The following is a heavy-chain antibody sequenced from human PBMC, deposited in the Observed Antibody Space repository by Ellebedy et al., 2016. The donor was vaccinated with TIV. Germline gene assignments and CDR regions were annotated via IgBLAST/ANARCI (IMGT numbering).Heavy chain of an antibody. CDR2: ISTPGSII. CDR1: GFTFSDYY. D-gene: IGHD1-7*01. Sequence: GESLKISCAASGFTFSDYYMSWVRQAPGKGLEWVAYISTPGSIIYYADSVKGRFTISRDNAKSSLYLQMNSLTADDTAVYYCARERNYYFDLWGRGTLVTVSS. J-gene: IGHJ2*01. V-gene: IGHV3-11*01. CDR3: ARERNYYFDL.